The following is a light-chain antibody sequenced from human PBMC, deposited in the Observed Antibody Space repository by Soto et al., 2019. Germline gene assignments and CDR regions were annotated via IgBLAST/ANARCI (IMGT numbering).Light chain of an antibody. Sequence: EIVLTQSPATLSLSPGDRATLSCRASQSISTYVNWFQQKPGQAPRLLIYASSRRATDIPDRFSGSGSGTDFTLTISRLEPEDFAVYYCQHYINSPWTFGQGTKVDI. CDR2: ASS. V-gene: IGKV3-11*01. CDR1: QSISTY. J-gene: IGKJ1*01. CDR3: QHYINSPWT.